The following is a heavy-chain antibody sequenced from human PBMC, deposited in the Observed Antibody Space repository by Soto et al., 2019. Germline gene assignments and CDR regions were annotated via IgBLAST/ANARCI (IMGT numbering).Heavy chain of an antibody. V-gene: IGHV1-69*13. CDR1: GGTFSSYA. CDR3: ARDRYYDSSGYTTAKYNWFDP. D-gene: IGHD3-22*01. J-gene: IGHJ5*02. CDR2: IIPIFGTA. Sequence: GASVKVSCKASGGTFSSYAISWVRQAPGQGLEWMGGIIPIFGTANYAQKFQGRVTITADESTSTAYMELSSLRSEDTAVYYCARDRYYDSSGYTTAKYNWFDPWGQGTLVTVSS.